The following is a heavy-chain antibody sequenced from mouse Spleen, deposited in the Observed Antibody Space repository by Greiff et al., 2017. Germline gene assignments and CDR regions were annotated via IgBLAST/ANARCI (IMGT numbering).Heavy chain of an antibody. J-gene: IGHJ2*01. CDR1: GYTFTSYT. Sequence: VMLVESGAELARPGASVKMSCKASGYTFTSYTMHWVKQRPGQGLEWIGYINPSSGYTKYNQKFKDKATLTADKSSSTAYMQLSSLTSEDSAVYYCARRGTVDFDYWGQGTTLTVSS. CDR2: INPSSGYT. D-gene: IGHD1-1*01. CDR3: ARRGTVDFDY. V-gene: IGHV1-4*01.